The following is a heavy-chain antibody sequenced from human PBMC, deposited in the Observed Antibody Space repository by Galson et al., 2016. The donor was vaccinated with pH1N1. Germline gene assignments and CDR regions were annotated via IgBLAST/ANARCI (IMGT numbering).Heavy chain of an antibody. CDR2: IYWDDDK. V-gene: IGHV2-5*02. J-gene: IGHJ4*02. CDR3: ARGDY. Sequence: PALVKPTQTLTLTCTVSGFSLDTSGVGVGWIRQPPGKALEWLAVIYWDDDKLYSPSLKSRLAITKDTSKNQVVLTMTNVDPVDTATYYCARGDYWGQGTLVTVSS. CDR1: GFSLDTSGVG.